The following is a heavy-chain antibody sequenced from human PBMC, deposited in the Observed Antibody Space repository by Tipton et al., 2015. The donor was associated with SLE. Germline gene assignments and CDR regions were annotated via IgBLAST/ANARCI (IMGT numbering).Heavy chain of an antibody. Sequence: LSLTCTVSGGSISSYYWSWIRQPAGKGLEWIGYIYTSGSTNYNPSLKSRVTISIDTSKNQFSLKLSSVTAADTAVYYCARDDVRTVTRRGFDYWGQGTLVTVSS. J-gene: IGHJ4*02. CDR1: GGSISSYY. V-gene: IGHV4-4*09. D-gene: IGHD4-11*01. CDR2: IYTSGST. CDR3: ARDDVRTVTRRGFDY.